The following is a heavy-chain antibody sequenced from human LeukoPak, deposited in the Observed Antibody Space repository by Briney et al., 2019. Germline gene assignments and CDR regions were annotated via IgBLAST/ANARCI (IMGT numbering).Heavy chain of an antibody. CDR2: ISWNSGSI. D-gene: IGHD1-26*01. V-gene: IGHV3-9*01. J-gene: IGHJ4*02. CDR1: GFTFDDYA. CDR3: AKASGGLLFDY. Sequence: GRSLTLSCAASGFTFDDYATHWVRHAPGKGLEWVSGISWNSGSIGYADSVKGRFTISRDNAKNSLYLQMNSLRAEDTALYYCAKASGGLLFDYWGQGTLVTVSS.